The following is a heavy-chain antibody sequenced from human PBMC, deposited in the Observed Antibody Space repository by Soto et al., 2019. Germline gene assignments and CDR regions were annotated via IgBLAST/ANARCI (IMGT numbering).Heavy chain of an antibody. Sequence: QVQLEESGGGVVQPGRSLRLSCAASGFTFSSYGMHWVRQAPGKGLEWVAAIWYDGSNKYYADSVKGRFTISRDNSKNTLYLQMNSLRAEDTAVYYCAYPHDAFDIWGQGTMVTVSS. CDR1: GFTFSSYG. V-gene: IGHV3-30*19. CDR3: AYPHDAFDI. J-gene: IGHJ3*02. CDR2: IWYDGSNK.